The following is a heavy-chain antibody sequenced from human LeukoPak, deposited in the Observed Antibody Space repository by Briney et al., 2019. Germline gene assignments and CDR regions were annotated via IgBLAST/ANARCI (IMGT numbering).Heavy chain of an antibody. J-gene: IGHJ4*02. D-gene: IGHD2-2*01. V-gene: IGHV1-2*02. Sequence: ASVKVSCMASGYTFTGYYMHWVRQAPGQGLEWMGWINSNSGGTNYAQKLQGRVTMTRDTSISTAYMELSRLRSDDTAVYYCARDTVSYRSVPVATPQEDYWGQGTLVTVSS. CDR3: ARDTVSYRSVPVATPQEDY. CDR2: INSNSGGT. CDR1: GYTFTGYY.